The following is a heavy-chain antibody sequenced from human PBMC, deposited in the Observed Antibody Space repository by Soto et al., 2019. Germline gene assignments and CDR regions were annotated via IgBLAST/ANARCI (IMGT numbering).Heavy chain of an antibody. CDR2: IYYSGST. D-gene: IGHD6-13*01. J-gene: IGHJ1*01. CDR1: GGSISSGGYY. Sequence: QVQLQESGPGLVKPSQTLSLTCTVSGGSISSGGYYWSWIRQPPGKGLEWIGYIYYSGSTYYNPSLKSRVNISVGTSKNHFTLTLSSVTASDTAVYYCARDQSYSRSWYRGPESPFGHWGQGTLVTVSS. CDR3: ARDQSYSRSWYRGPESPFGH. V-gene: IGHV4-31*03.